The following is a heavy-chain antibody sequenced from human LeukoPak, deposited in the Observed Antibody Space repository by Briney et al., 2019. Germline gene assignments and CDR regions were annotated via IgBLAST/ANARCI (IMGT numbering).Heavy chain of an antibody. D-gene: IGHD6-19*01. V-gene: IGHV3-20*04. CDR3: ARDPIAVAGTYYFDY. CDR1: GFTFDDYG. CDR2: INWNGGST. Sequence: GGSLRLSCAASGFTFDDYGMSWVRQAPGKGLEWVSGINWNGGSTGYADSVKGRFTISRDNAKNSLYMQMNSLRAEDTALYYCARDPIAVAGTYYFDYWGQGTLVTVSS. J-gene: IGHJ4*02.